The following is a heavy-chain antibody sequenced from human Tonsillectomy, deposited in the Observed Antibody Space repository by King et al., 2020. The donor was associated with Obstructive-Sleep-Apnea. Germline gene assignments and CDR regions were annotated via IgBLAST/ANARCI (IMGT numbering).Heavy chain of an antibody. D-gene: IGHD6-13*01. J-gene: IGHJ4*02. CDR1: GFTFSSYS. CDR3: ARAPEADLDY. V-gene: IGHV3-48*04. Sequence: VQLVESGGGLVQPGGSLRLSCAASGFTFSSYSMNWVRQAPGKGLEWVSYISSSSSTIYYADSVKGRFTISRDNAKNSLYLQMNSLRAEDTAAYYCARAPEADLDYWGQGTLVTVSS. CDR2: ISSSSSTI.